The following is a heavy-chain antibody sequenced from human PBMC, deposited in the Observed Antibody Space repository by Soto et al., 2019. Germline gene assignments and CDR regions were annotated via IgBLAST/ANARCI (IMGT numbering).Heavy chain of an antibody. CDR1: GFTFSDHY. CDR2: ARNKVNSYTT. J-gene: IGHJ6*02. V-gene: IGHV3-72*01. CDR3: VRESNWWDYVWGSYRLHGMDV. D-gene: IGHD3-16*02. Sequence: GGSLRLSCAASGFTFSDHYMDWVRQAPGKGLEWVGRARNKVNSYTTEYAASVRGRFTISRDDSENSLYLQMNSLKTEDTAVYYCVRESNWWDYVWGSYRLHGMDVWGQGTTVTVSS.